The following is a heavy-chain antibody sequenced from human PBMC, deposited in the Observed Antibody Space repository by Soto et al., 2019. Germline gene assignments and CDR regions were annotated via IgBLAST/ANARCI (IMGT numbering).Heavy chain of an antibody. CDR3: ARIPYYYDSSGSDY. J-gene: IGHJ4*02. CDR2: IYYSGST. D-gene: IGHD3-22*01. CDR1: GGSIISGDYY. Sequence: PSETLSLTCTVSGGSIISGDYYWNWIRQPPGKGLEWIGYIYYSGSTYYNQSLKSRVTISIDTSKKQLSLKLSSVTAADTAVYYCARIPYYYDSSGSDYWGQGTLVTVSS. V-gene: IGHV4-30-4*01.